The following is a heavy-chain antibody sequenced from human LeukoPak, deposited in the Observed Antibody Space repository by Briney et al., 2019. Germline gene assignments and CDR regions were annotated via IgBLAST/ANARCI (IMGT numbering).Heavy chain of an antibody. V-gene: IGHV1-8*03. Sequence: ASVKVSCKASGYTFTSYDINWVRQATGQGLEWMGWMNPNSGNTGYAQKFQGRVTITRNTSISTAYMELSSLRSEDTAVYYCARRVSSGYFHYYYYYMDVWGKGTTVTVSS. D-gene: IGHD3-22*01. CDR2: MNPNSGNT. J-gene: IGHJ6*03. CDR1: GYTFTSYD. CDR3: ARRVSSGYFHYYYYYMDV.